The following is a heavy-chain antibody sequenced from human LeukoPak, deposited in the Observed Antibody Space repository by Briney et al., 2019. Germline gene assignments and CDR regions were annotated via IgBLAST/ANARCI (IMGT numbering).Heavy chain of an antibody. CDR1: GGSISRYY. V-gene: IGHV4-59*01. CDR2: IYYSENT. CDR3: ARAPFYYYMDV. Sequence: SETLSLTCTVSGGSISRYYWTWIRQPPGKGLEWIGYIYYSENTNYNPSLKSRVTISIDTSKNQFSLKLSSVTAADTAVYYCARAPFYYYMDVWGKGTTVTVSS. J-gene: IGHJ6*03.